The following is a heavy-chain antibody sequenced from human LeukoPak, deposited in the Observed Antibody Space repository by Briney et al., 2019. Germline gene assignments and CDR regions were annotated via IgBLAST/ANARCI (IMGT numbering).Heavy chain of an antibody. CDR1: GFTFRNYW. D-gene: IGHD2-21*02. V-gene: IGHV3-74*01. Sequence: GGSLRLSCAASGFTFRNYWMHWVRQAPGKGLVWVARVDGDGSGASYADFVRGRFTISRDNAKDTLYLQMNSLRAEDTAVYYCVSLVVTADLAFDIWGQGKMVTVSA. J-gene: IGHJ3*02. CDR3: VSLVVTADLAFDI. CDR2: VDGDGSGA.